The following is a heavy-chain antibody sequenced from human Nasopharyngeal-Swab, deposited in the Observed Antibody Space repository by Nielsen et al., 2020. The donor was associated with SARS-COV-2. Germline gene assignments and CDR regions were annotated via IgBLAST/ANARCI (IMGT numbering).Heavy chain of an antibody. V-gene: IGHV4-34*01. CDR2: INDSGST. CDR3: ARWRAPLVRGVIFGREGTRFGFDV. D-gene: IGHD3-10*01. J-gene: IGHJ3*01. CDR1: GGSFSGDY. Sequence: SETLSLTCAVYGGSFSGDYWSWIRHPPEKGLECIGEINDSGSTNYNPSLESRVTISVDTSKNQFSLKLSSVTAAATAVYYCARWRAPLVRGVIFGREGTRFGFDVWGQGTMVTVSS.